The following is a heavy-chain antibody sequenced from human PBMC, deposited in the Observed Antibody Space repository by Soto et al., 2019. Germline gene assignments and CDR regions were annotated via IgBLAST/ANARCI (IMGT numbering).Heavy chain of an antibody. Sequence: EVQLVESGGGLVQPGGSLRLSCAASGFTFSSYWMSWVRQAPGKGLEWVAHIKQDGSEKYYVDSVKGRFTISRANAQHSLYLRMTRRRAEDTAGYYCERDNGNYGGEVAYWGQLTLVTVSS. CDR3: ERDNGNYGGEVAY. J-gene: IGHJ4*02. CDR1: GFTFSSYW. CDR2: IKQDGSEK. D-gene: IGHD1-7*01. V-gene: IGHV3-7*03.